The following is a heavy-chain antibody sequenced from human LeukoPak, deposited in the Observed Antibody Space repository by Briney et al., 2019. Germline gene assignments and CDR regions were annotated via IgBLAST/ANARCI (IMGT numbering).Heavy chain of an antibody. V-gene: IGHV4-39*07. Sequence: SETLSLTCSVSGGSISSSSYYWDWIRQPPGKGLEWIGSIYYSGSTYYNPSLKSRVTISVDTSKNQFSLKLSSVTAADTAVYYCARESVTTNYFDYWGQGTLVTVSS. CDR2: IYYSGST. CDR3: ARESVTTNYFDY. D-gene: IGHD4-17*01. J-gene: IGHJ4*02. CDR1: GGSISSSSYY.